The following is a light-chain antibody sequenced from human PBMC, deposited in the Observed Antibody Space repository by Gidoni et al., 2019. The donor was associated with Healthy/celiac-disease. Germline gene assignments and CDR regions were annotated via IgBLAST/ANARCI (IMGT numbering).Light chain of an antibody. CDR2: GAS. Sequence: EIVMTQSPATLSVSPGERATLSCRASQSVSSTLAWYQQKPGQAPRLLIYGASTRATGIPARFSGSGSGTEFTLTISSLQSEDFAVYYCQQYNNWPPVTFGQGTKVEIK. J-gene: IGKJ1*01. CDR3: QQYNNWPPVT. V-gene: IGKV3-15*01. CDR1: QSVSST.